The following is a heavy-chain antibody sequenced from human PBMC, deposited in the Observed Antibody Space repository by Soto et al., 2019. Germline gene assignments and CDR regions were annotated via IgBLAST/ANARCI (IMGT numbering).Heavy chain of an antibody. J-gene: IGHJ5*02. V-gene: IGHV4-59*12. D-gene: IGHD3-10*01. CDR1: GGSITDYY. CDR2: FSYVRGT. Sequence: SETLSLTCTVSGGSITDYYWSWIRQPPGKGLEWIGYFSYVRGTNNSPSLKSRATISGDTSKNQLSLNLSSVTSADTAVYYCASRLIVWELLGTYNWFDPWGQGTLVTVSS. CDR3: ASRLIVWELLGTYNWFDP.